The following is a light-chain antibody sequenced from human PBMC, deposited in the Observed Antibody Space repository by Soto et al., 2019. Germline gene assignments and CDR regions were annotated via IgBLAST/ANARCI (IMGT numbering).Light chain of an antibody. CDR1: QSINNN. Sequence: DMQMTQSPSSLSASVGDRVTITCRASQSINNNLNWFQQKPGKAPKLLIYGASNLHSGVPSRFSGSGSGTDFTLTISSLQPEDFATYYCQMSYSRSTSAFGPGTKVDIK. CDR3: QMSYSRSTSA. V-gene: IGKV1-39*01. J-gene: IGKJ3*01. CDR2: GAS.